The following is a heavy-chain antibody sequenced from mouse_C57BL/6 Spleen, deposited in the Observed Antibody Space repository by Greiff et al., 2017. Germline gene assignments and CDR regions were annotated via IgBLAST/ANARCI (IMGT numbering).Heavy chain of an antibody. D-gene: IGHD2-4*01. V-gene: IGHV1-82*01. J-gene: IGHJ3*01. CDR2: IYPGGGDT. CDR1: GYAFSSSW. CDR3: ARGRYDYGEAWFAY. Sequence: QVQLQQSGPELVKPGASVKISCKASGYAFSSSWMNWVKQRPGTGLEWIGRIYPGGGDTNYNGKFKGKATLTADKSSSTAYMQLSSLTSEDSAVYFCARGRYDYGEAWFAYWGQGTLVTVSA.